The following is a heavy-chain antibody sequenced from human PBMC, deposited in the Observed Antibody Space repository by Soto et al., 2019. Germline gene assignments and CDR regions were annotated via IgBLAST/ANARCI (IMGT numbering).Heavy chain of an antibody. J-gene: IGHJ3*02. CDR2: INPSGGST. Sequence: VASVKVSFKASGYTFTSYYMHWVRQAPGQGLEWMGIINPSGGSTSYAQKFQGRVTMTRDTSTSTVYMELSSLRSEDTAAYYCARYRGSYLLAFDIWGQGTMVTVSS. CDR3: ARYRGSYLLAFDI. CDR1: GYTFTSYY. D-gene: IGHD1-26*01. V-gene: IGHV1-46*01.